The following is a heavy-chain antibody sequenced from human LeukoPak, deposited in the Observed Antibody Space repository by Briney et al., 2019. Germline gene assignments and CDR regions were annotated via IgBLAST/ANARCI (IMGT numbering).Heavy chain of an antibody. CDR2: ISGSGGST. Sequence: PGGSLRLSCAASGFTFSSYAMSWVRQAPGKGLEWVSAISGSGGSTYYADSVKGRFTISRDNSKNTLYLQMNSLRPEDTAVYYCAKFITMIVDAFDIWGQGTMVTVSS. J-gene: IGHJ3*02. V-gene: IGHV3-23*01. CDR1: GFTFSSYA. CDR3: AKFITMIVDAFDI. D-gene: IGHD3-22*01.